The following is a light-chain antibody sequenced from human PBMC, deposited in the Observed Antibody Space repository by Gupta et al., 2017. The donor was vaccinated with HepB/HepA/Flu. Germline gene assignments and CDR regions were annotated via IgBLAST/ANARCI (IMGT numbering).Light chain of an antibody. Sequence: EMVITHYPPTLSVSPGGRATLSCTGSQSVCSNLDWYQQKPGQSPSLLIYGAPTRPNGSMARSSGSGDGTESSLTISSRQSEDFGVYYSQQENSWPAAYTFGQGTKLEIK. V-gene: IGKV3-15*01. CDR3: QQENSWPAAYT. J-gene: IGKJ2*01. CDR2: GAP. CDR1: QSVCSN.